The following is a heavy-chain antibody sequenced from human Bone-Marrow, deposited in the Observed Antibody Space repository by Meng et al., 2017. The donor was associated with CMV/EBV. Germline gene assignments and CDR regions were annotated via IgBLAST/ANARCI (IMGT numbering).Heavy chain of an antibody. CDR2: INHSGST. CDR3: ARGSFCIAAAAFTFYYYYYGMDV. CDR1: GGSFSGYY. J-gene: IGHJ6*02. Sequence: SETLSLTCAVYGGSFSGYYWSWIRQPPGKGLEWIGEINHSGSTNYNPSLKSRVTISVDTSKNQFSLKLSSVTAADTDVYYCARGSFCIAAAAFTFYYYYYGMDVWGQGTTVSVSS. D-gene: IGHD6-13*01. V-gene: IGHV4-34*01.